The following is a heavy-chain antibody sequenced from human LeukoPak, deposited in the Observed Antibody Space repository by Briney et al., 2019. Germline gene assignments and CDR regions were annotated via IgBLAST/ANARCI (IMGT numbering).Heavy chain of an antibody. CDR2: IKQDGSEK. Sequence: GGSLRLSCAASGFTFSSYWMSWVRQAPGKGLEWVANIKQDGSEKYYVDSVKGRFTISRDNAKNSLYLQMNSLRAEDTAVYYCARVHLEWLLSLDYWDQGTLVTVSS. V-gene: IGHV3-7*01. CDR1: GFTFSSYW. J-gene: IGHJ4*02. D-gene: IGHD3-3*01. CDR3: ARVHLEWLLSLDY.